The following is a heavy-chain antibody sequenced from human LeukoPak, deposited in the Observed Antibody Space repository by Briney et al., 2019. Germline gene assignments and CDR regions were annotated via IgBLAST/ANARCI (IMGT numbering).Heavy chain of an antibody. J-gene: IGHJ4*02. V-gene: IGHV3-30*18. Sequence: PGGSLRLSCAASGFTFSSYGMHWVRQAPGKGLEWVAVISYDGSNKYYADSVKGRFTISRDNSKNTLYLQMNSLRAEDTAVYYCAKDRGQWLVDYFDYWGQGTLVTVSS. CDR1: GFTFSSYG. CDR3: AKDRGQWLVDYFDY. CDR2: ISYDGSNK. D-gene: IGHD6-19*01.